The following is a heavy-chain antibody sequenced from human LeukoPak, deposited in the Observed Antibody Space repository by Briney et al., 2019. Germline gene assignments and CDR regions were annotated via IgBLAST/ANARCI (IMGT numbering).Heavy chain of an antibody. Sequence: ASVNVSCKASGGTFSTYAISWVRQDPAQGLEWMGGVIPIFGTANYAQKFQGRVTITADESTSTAYMELSSLSSEDTAVYYCAREIRFLEWLENWFDPWGQGTLVTVSS. D-gene: IGHD3-3*01. V-gene: IGHV1-69*13. CDR2: VIPIFGTA. CDR3: AREIRFLEWLENWFDP. J-gene: IGHJ5*02. CDR1: GGTFSTYA.